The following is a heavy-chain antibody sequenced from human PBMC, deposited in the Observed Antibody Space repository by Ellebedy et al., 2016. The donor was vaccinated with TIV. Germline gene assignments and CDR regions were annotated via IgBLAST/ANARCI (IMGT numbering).Heavy chain of an antibody. CDR1: GGTFSSYA. Sequence: ASVKVSXXASGGTFSSYAISWVRQAPGQGLEWMGWISAYNGNTNYAQKLQGRVTMTTDTSTSTAYMELRSLRSDDTAVYYCARDRSWSGSDYWGQGTLVTVSS. J-gene: IGHJ4*02. D-gene: IGHD3-3*01. V-gene: IGHV1-18*01. CDR2: ISAYNGNT. CDR3: ARDRSWSGSDY.